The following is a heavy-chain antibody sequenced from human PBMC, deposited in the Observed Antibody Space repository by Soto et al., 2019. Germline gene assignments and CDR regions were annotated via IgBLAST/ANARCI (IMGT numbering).Heavy chain of an antibody. V-gene: IGHV5-51*01. CDR2: IYPGDSDT. J-gene: IGHJ6*02. D-gene: IGHD6-13*01. CDR1: GYSFTSYW. CDR3: ARSWYSSSWSRSYYYYGMDV. Sequence: GESLKISCKGSGYSFTSYWIGWVRQMPGKGLEWMGIIYPGDSDTRYSPSFQGQVTISADKSISTAYPQWSSLKASDTAMYYCARSWYSSSWSRSYYYYGMDVWGQGTTVTVSS.